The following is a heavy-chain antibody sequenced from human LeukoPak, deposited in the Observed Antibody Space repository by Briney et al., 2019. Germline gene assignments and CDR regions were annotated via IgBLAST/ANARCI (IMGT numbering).Heavy chain of an antibody. D-gene: IGHD2-15*01. CDR1: GGSISSYY. V-gene: IGHV4-59*01. CDR3: ARAGYCSGGSCYLRYYYYYGMDV. J-gene: IGHJ6*02. CDR2: IYYSGST. Sequence: SETLSLTCTVSGGSISSYYWSWIRQPPGKGLEWIGYIYYSGSTNYNPSLKSRVTITVDTSKNQFSLKLSSVTAADTAVYYCARAGYCSGGSCYLRYYYYYGMDVWGQGTTVTVSS.